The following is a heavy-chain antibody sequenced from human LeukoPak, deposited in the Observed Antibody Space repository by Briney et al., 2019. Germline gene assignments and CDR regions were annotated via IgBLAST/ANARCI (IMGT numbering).Heavy chain of an antibody. V-gene: IGHV3-23*01. J-gene: IGHJ3*02. CDR3: AKVLGFGSGRYYHDAFDI. Sequence: PGGSLRLSCAASGFTFSSYAMSWVRQAPGKGLEWVSAISGSGGSTYYADSVKGRFTISRDNSKNTLYLQMNSLRAEDTAVYYCAKVLGFGSGRYYHDAFDIWGQGTMVTVSS. CDR1: GFTFSSYA. CDR2: ISGSGGST. D-gene: IGHD3-10*01.